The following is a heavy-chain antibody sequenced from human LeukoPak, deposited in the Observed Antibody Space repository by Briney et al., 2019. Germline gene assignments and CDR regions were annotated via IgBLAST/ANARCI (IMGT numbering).Heavy chain of an antibody. D-gene: IGHD6-13*01. CDR2: IIPILGIA. CDR3: ARESYSSSWYYFDY. V-gene: IGHV1-69*04. Sequence: GASVKVSCKASGGTFSSYAISWVRQAPGQGLEWMGRIIPILGIADYAQKFQGRVTITADKSTSTAYMELSSLRSEDTAVYYCARESYSSSWYYFDYWGQGTLVTVSS. J-gene: IGHJ4*02. CDR1: GGTFSSYA.